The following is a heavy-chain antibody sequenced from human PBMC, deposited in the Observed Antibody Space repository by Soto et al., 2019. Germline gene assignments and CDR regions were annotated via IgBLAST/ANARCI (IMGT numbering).Heavy chain of an antibody. J-gene: IGHJ3*02. D-gene: IGHD6-6*01. CDR3: ARARLLSVTPPNDAFDI. Sequence: GGSLRLSCAASGFTVSSNYMSWVRQAPGKGLEWVSVIYSGGSTYYADSVKGRFTISRDNSKNTLYLQMNSLRAEDTAVYYCARARLLSVTPPNDAFDIWGQGTMVTVSS. CDR1: GFTVSSNY. V-gene: IGHV3-66*02. CDR2: IYSGGST.